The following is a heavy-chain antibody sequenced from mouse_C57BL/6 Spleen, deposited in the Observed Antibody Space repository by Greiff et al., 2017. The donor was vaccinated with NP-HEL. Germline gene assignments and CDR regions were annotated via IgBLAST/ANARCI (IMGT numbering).Heavy chain of an antibody. Sequence: VKLMESGPGLVQPSQSLSITCTVSGFSLTSYGVHWVRQSPGKGLEWLGVLWSGGSTDSNAAFISRLSISKDNSKSQVFFKMNSLQADDTAIYYCARNPVPYAMDYWGQGTSVTVSS. CDR3: ARNPVPYAMDY. CDR1: GFSLTSYG. CDR2: LWSGGST. V-gene: IGHV2-2*01. J-gene: IGHJ4*01.